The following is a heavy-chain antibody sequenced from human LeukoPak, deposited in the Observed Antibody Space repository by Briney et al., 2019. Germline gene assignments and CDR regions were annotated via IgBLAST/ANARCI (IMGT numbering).Heavy chain of an antibody. V-gene: IGHV1-8*01. D-gene: IGHD4-17*01. J-gene: IGHJ5*02. CDR3: ARERKVTNNWFDP. CDR1: GYTFTSYD. CDR2: MNPNSGNT. Sequence: GASVNVSCKASGYTFTSYDINWVRQATGQGREWMGWMNPNSGNTGYAQKFQGRVTMTRNTSISTAYMELSSLRSEDTAVYYCARERKVTNNWFDPWGQGTLVTVSS.